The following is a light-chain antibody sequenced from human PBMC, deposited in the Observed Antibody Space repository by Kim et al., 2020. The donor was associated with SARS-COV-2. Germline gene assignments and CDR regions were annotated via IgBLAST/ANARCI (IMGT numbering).Light chain of an antibody. J-gene: IGKJ4*01. CDR1: QSISRN. Sequence: LTPGAKATLSSRASQSISRNLAWYQQKPGQAPGLLIYDASNRATGIPARFTGSGSGTDFTLTINSLEPEDFAVYYCQQRSDWPHTFGGGTKVDIK. CDR3: QQRSDWPHT. CDR2: DAS. V-gene: IGKV3-11*01.